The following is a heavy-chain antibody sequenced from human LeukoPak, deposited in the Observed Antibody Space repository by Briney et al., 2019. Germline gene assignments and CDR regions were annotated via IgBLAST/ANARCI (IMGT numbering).Heavy chain of an antibody. Sequence: PGGSLRLSCAASGFTFSSYGMHWVRQAPGKGLEWVAFIRYDGSNKYYADSVKGRFTISRDNSKNTLYLQMNSLRAEDTAVYYCANENYYGSGSYADYWGQGTLVTVSS. CDR3: ANENYYGSGSYADY. V-gene: IGHV3-30*02. CDR2: IRYDGSNK. D-gene: IGHD3-10*01. CDR1: GFTFSSYG. J-gene: IGHJ4*02.